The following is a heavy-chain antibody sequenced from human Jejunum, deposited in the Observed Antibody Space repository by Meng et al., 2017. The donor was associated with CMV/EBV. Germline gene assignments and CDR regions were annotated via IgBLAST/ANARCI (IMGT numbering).Heavy chain of an antibody. CDR3: ARGYYYDTSGYYVEYFQN. CDR1: GFTFSSYT. D-gene: IGHD3-22*01. Sequence: EVQLVESGGGLVKPGGPLRLSCAASGFTFSSYTMNWVRQAPGKGLEWVSSISPGSNYIYYTDSVRGRFTISRDNAKNSLYLQMNSLRAEDTAVYYCARGYYYDTSGYYVEYFQNWGQGTLVTVVS. CDR2: ISPGSNYI. J-gene: IGHJ1*01. V-gene: IGHV3-21*01.